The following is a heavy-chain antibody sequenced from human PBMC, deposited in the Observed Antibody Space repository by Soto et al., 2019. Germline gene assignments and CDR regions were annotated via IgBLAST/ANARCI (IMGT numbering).Heavy chain of an antibody. J-gene: IGHJ6*03. CDR2: IYHSGST. V-gene: IGHV4-4*02. CDR3: ARGSSDYYHYYMDV. CDR1: SGSISSSNW. D-gene: IGHD6-13*01. Sequence: SETLSPTCAVSSGSISSSNWWSWVRQPPGKGLEWIGEIYHSGSTNYNPSLKSRVTISVDKSKNQFSLKLSSVTAADTAVYYCARGSSDYYHYYMDVWGKGTKVTVSS.